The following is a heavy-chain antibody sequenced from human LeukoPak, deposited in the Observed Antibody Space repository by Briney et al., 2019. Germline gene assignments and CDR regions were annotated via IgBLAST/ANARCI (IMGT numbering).Heavy chain of an antibody. CDR1: GFTFSSYA. Sequence: GGSLRLSCAASGFTFSSYAMSWVRQAPGQGLEWVSAISGSGGSTYYADSVKGRFTISRDNSKNTLYLQMSSLRAEDTAVYYCAKIPSSYYNDSSGYYTYWGQGTLVTVSS. CDR3: AKIPSSYYNDSSGYYTY. V-gene: IGHV3-23*01. CDR2: ISGSGGST. D-gene: IGHD3-22*01. J-gene: IGHJ4*02.